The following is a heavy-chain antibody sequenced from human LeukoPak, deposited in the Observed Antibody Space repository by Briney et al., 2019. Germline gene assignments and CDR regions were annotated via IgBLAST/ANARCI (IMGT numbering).Heavy chain of an antibody. CDR1: GFTFSSYS. CDR3: AKDRSRQQMWGTIKKWFDP. V-gene: IGHV3-21*01. Sequence: GGSLRLSCAASGFTFSSYSMNWVRQAPGKGLEWVSSISSSSSYIYYADSVKGRFTISRDSAKNSLYLQMNSLRAEDTAVYFCAKDRSRQQMWGTIKKWFDPWGQGTLVSVSS. CDR2: ISSSSSYI. J-gene: IGHJ5*02. D-gene: IGHD5-24*01.